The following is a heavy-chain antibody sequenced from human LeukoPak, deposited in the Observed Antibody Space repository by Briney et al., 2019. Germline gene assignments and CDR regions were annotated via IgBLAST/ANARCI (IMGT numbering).Heavy chain of an antibody. V-gene: IGHV1-18*01. Sequence: GASVKVSCKASGYTFTSYDINWVRQATGQGLEWMGRISAYNGNTNYAQKLQGRVTMTTDASTSTAYMELRSLRSDDTAVYYCARVPPIAVAGTGRSYYYYYYMDVWGKGTTVTVSS. D-gene: IGHD6-19*01. CDR3: ARVPPIAVAGTGRSYYYYYYMDV. CDR2: ISAYNGNT. J-gene: IGHJ6*03. CDR1: GYTFTSYD.